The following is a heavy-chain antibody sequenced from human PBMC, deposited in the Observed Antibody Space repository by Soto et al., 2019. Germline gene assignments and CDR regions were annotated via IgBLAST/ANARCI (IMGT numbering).Heavy chain of an antibody. CDR2: INAGNGNT. Sequence: ASVKLSCKASGDTFTSYAMHWVRQAPGQRLEWMGWINAGNGNTKYSQKFQGRVTITRDTSASTAYMELSSLRSEDTAVYYCARDRVPAAIGWFDPWGQGTLVTVSS. D-gene: IGHD2-2*02. V-gene: IGHV1-3*01. J-gene: IGHJ5*02. CDR1: GDTFTSYA. CDR3: ARDRVPAAIGWFDP.